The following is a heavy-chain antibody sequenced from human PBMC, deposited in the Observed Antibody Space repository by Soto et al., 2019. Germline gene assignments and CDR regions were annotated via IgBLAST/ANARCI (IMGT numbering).Heavy chain of an antibody. V-gene: IGHV1-69*13. CDR1: GGTFSSYA. CDR3: AVLRTECSGGSCYPYYYYGMDV. CDR2: IIPIFGTA. Sequence: GASVKVSCKASGGTFSSYAISWVRQAPGQGLEWMGGIIPIFGTANYAQKFQGRVTITADESTGTAYMELSSLRSEDTAVYYCAVLRTECSGGSCYPYYYYGMDVWGQGTTVTVSS. D-gene: IGHD2-15*01. J-gene: IGHJ6*02.